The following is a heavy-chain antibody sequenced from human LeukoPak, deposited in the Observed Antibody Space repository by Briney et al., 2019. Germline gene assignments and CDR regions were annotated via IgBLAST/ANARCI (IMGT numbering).Heavy chain of an antibody. D-gene: IGHD5-12*01. Sequence: GGSLRLSCAASGFTFSSYAMNWVRQAPGKGLEWVSGISSSGGSTYYADSVNGQFTISRDNSKNTLYLQMHSLRAEDTAVYYCAEVWEWLRDPFDYWGQGTLVTVSS. J-gene: IGHJ4*02. CDR1: GFTFSSYA. CDR2: ISSSGGST. CDR3: AEVWEWLRDPFDY. V-gene: IGHV3-23*01.